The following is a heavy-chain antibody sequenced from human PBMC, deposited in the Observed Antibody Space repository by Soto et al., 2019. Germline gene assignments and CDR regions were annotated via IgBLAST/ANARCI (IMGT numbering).Heavy chain of an antibody. CDR2: IYHSGST. CDR1: GGSISSSNW. J-gene: IGHJ6*02. D-gene: IGHD5-18*01. CDR3: ARDGEDTAMAPTFYYYYGMDV. Sequence: SETLSLTCAVSGGSISSSNWWSWVRQPPGKGLEWIGEIYHSGSTNYNPSLKSRVTISVDKSKNQFSLKLSSVTAADTAVYYCARDGEDTAMAPTFYYYYGMDVWGQGTTVTVSS. V-gene: IGHV4-4*02.